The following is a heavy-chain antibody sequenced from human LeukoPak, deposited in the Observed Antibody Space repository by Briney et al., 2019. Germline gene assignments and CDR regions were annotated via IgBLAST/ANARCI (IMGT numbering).Heavy chain of an antibody. Sequence: PGGSLRLSCVASGFTFSTHAMSWVRLAPGKGLEWVSVIYSGGSTYYADSVKGRFTISRDNSKNTLYLQMNSLRAEDTAVYYCARARYYFDYWGQGTLVTVSS. J-gene: IGHJ4*02. CDR3: ARARYYFDY. CDR2: IYSGGST. V-gene: IGHV3-66*01. CDR1: GFTFSTHA.